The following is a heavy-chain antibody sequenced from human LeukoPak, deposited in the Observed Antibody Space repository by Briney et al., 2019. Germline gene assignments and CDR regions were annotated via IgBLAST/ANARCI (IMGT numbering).Heavy chain of an antibody. CDR2: ISGSGDST. CDR1: GFIFSSFA. CDR3: ARRAGDYSHPYDY. Sequence: GGSLRLSCAASGFIFSSFAMNWVRQAPGKGLEWVSIISGSGDSTYYADSVKGRFTISRDNSKNTLYLQMNSLRAEDTAVYYCARRAGDYSHPYDYWGQGTLVTVSS. V-gene: IGHV3-23*01. D-gene: IGHD3-22*01. J-gene: IGHJ4*02.